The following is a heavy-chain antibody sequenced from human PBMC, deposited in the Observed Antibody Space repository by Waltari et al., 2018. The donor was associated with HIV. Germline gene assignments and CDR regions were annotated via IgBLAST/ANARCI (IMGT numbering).Heavy chain of an antibody. V-gene: IGHV3-7*04. CDR2: IKQDGSEK. CDR1: GFTFSSVW. D-gene: IGHD3-10*01. CDR3: ARGGFYGSGSKVN. J-gene: IGHJ4*02. Sequence: EVQLVESGGGLVQPGGYLRLSCAASGFTFSSVWMSWVRPAPGKGLEWVANIKQDGSEKYYVDSVNGRFTISRDNAENSLYLQMNSLRAEDTAVYSCARGGFYGSGSKVNWGQGTLVTVSS.